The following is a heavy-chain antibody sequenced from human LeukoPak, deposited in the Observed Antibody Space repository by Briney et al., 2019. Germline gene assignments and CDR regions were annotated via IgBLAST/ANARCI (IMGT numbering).Heavy chain of an antibody. D-gene: IGHD1-26*01. CDR2: ISSGSGSSI. V-gene: IGHV3-48*01. J-gene: IGHJ4*02. Sequence: PGGSLRLSCAASGFTFSSYSMNWVRQAPGKGLEWVSYISSGSGSSIYYADSVKGRFSISRDNSKNTLYLQMNSLRAEDTAVYYCAKDLGRGLRVGATPLDYFDYWGQGTLVIVSS. CDR3: AKDLGRGLRVGATPLDYFDY. CDR1: GFTFSSYS.